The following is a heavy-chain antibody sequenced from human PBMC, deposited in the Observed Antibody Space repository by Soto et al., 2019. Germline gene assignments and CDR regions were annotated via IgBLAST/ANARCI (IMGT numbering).Heavy chain of an antibody. D-gene: IGHD2-2*01. V-gene: IGHV3-33*01. CDR1: GFTFSSYG. J-gene: IGHJ3*02. Sequence: GGSLRLSCAASGFTFSSYGMHWVRQAPGKGLEWVAVIWYDGSNKYYADSVKGRFTISRDNSKNTLYLQMNSLRAEDTAVYYCARVSVVPAPGGAFDIWGQGTMVTVSS. CDR3: ARVSVVPAPGGAFDI. CDR2: IWYDGSNK.